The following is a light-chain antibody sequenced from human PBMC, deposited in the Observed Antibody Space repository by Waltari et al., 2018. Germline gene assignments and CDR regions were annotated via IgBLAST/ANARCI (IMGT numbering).Light chain of an antibody. Sequence: ELVLTQSPATLSLSPGERATLSCRASQSVSSYLAWYQQKPGQAPRLLIYDASNRATGIPARFSGSVSGTDFTLTISSLEPEDFAVYYCQQRSNWLTFGGGTKVEIK. V-gene: IGKV3-11*01. CDR2: DAS. CDR3: QQRSNWLT. J-gene: IGKJ4*01. CDR1: QSVSSY.